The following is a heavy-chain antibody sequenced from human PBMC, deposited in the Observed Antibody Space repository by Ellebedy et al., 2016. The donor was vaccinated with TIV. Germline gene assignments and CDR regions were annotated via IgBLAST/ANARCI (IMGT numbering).Heavy chain of an antibody. V-gene: IGHV3-11*06. D-gene: IGHD4-17*01. J-gene: IGHJ2*01. CDR1: GFTLSDYY. CDR2: ISSSSSYT. Sequence: GESLKISCAASGFTLSDYYMSWIRQAPGKGLEWVSYISSSSSYTNYADSVKGRFTISRDNAKNSLYLQMNSLRAEDTAVYYCARDNYGDYPLPHWYFDLWGRGTLVTVSS. CDR3: ARDNYGDYPLPHWYFDL.